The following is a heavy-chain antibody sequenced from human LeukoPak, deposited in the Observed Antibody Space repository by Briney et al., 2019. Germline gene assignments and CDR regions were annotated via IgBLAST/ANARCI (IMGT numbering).Heavy chain of an antibody. J-gene: IGHJ3*02. CDR1: GFTFSSYA. CDR3: ATNEAGGGSCYTPPPLCAFDI. D-gene: IGHD2-15*01. CDR2: ISASGGRT. V-gene: IGHV3-23*01. Sequence: GGSLRLSCAASGFTFSSYAMSWVRQAPGKGLEWVSVISASGGRTSYADSVKGRFTISRDNSKNTLYLQMNSLRAEDTAVYYCATNEAGGGSCYTPPPLCAFDIWGQGTMVTVSS.